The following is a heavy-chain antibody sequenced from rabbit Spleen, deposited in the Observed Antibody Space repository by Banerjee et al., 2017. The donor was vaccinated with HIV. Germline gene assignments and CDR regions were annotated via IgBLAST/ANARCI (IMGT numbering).Heavy chain of an antibody. CDR1: GFSFSSDYW. D-gene: IGHD3-3*01. Sequence: QEQLVESGGGLVQPEGSLTLTCTASGFSFSSDYWMCWVRQAPGKGLEWIACIRTGSSGSAYYASWAKGRFTVSKTSSTTVTLQMTSLTAADTATYFCARGGINGPYLYYGLDLWGPGTLVTVS. V-gene: IGHV1S45*01. CDR2: IRTGSSGSA. CDR3: ARGGINGPYLYYGLDL. J-gene: IGHJ6*01.